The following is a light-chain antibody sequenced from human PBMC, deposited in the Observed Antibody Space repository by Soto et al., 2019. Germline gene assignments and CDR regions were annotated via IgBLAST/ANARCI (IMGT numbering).Light chain of an antibody. Sequence: QSVLTQPPSASGTPGQRVTISCSGSSSNIGSNTVNWYQQLPGTAPKLLIYSNYQRPSGVPDRFSGSKSGTSASLAISGLQSEDEADYYCAAWDDSLNGVFGGGTKLTVL. CDR1: SSNIGSNT. V-gene: IGLV1-44*01. CDR3: AAWDDSLNGV. CDR2: SNY. J-gene: IGLJ3*02.